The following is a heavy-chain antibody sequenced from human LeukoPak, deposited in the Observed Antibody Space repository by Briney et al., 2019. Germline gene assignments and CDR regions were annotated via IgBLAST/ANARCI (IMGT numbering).Heavy chain of an antibody. V-gene: IGHV4-61*01. Sequence: SETLSLTCTVSGGSVSSGTYYWSWIRQPPGKGLEWIGYISYSGSTNYNPSLKSRITMSIDTSKNQFSLKVSSVTAADTAVYYCARGGGYENYYYYYGMDVWGQGTTVTVSS. CDR1: GGSVSSGTYY. D-gene: IGHD5-12*01. CDR3: ARGGGYENYYYYYGMDV. CDR2: ISYSGST. J-gene: IGHJ6*01.